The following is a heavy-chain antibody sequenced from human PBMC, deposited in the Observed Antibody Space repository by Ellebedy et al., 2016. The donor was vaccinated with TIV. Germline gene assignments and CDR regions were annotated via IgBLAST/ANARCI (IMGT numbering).Heavy chain of an antibody. J-gene: IGHJ4*02. V-gene: IGHV4-39*01. CDR1: GDSISSSDYY. D-gene: IGHD6-19*01. CDR2: VYHSGST. CDR3: ARQGHSSGWYVGEYYFDY. Sequence: MPSETLSLTCTVSGDSISSSDYYLGWVRQPPGKGLEWIGTVYHSGSTYYNPSLKSRVTISVDTSKNQFSLNLTSVTAADTAVYYCARQGHSSGWYVGEYYFDYWGQGTLVTVSS.